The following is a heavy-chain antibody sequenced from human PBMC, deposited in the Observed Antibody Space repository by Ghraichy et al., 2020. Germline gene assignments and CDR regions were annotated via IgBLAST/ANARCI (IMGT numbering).Heavy chain of an antibody. CDR2: ISSSSSSI. Sequence: GESLNISCAASGFTFSSYSMNRVRQAPGKGLEWVSYISSSSSSIHYADSVKGRFTISRDNAKNSLYLQMNSLRDEDTAVYYCAEGYYYGMDVWGQGTTVTVSS. V-gene: IGHV3-48*02. CDR1: GFTFSSYS. CDR3: AEGYYYGMDV. J-gene: IGHJ6*02.